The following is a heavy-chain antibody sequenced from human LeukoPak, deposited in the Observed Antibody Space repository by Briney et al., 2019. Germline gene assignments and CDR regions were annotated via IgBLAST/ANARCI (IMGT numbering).Heavy chain of an antibody. CDR3: ARERGPDYYDSSGFDY. D-gene: IGHD3-22*01. CDR2: IYSGGST. J-gene: IGHJ4*02. CDR1: GFTVSSNY. V-gene: IGHV3-66*01. Sequence: GGSLRLSCAASGFTVSSNYMSWVRQAPGKGLEWVPVIYSGGSTYYADSVKGRFTISRDNSKNTLYLQMNSLRAEDTAVYYCARERGPDYYDSSGFDYWGQGTLVTVSS.